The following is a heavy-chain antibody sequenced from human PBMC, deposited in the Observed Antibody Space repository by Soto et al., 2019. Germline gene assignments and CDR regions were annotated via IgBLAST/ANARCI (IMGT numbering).Heavy chain of an antibody. V-gene: IGHV1-3*01. D-gene: IGHD3-16*02. CDR1: GYTFTSYA. CDR2: INAGNGNT. Sequence: GASVKVSCKASGYTFTSYAMHWVRQAPGQRLEWMGWINAGNGNTKYSQKFQGRVTITRDTSASTAYMELSSLRSEDTAVYYCARDLSIRGSYLFQWGQGTLVTVSS. J-gene: IGHJ4*02. CDR3: ARDLSIRGSYLFQ.